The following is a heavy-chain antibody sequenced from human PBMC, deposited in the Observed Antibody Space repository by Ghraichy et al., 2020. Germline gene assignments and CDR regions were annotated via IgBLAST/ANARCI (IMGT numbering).Heavy chain of an antibody. Sequence: SETLSLTCTVSGGSVSSGSYHWIWIRQPPGKGLECIGSIDYSGSTNYNPSLKSRVTISVDTSKNQFSLRLSSVTAADTAVYYCAREMHDSSNWDHDAFDIWGQGTMVTVSS. V-gene: IGHV4-61*01. D-gene: IGHD6-13*01. CDR2: IDYSGST. J-gene: IGHJ3*02. CDR3: AREMHDSSNWDHDAFDI. CDR1: GGSVSSGSYH.